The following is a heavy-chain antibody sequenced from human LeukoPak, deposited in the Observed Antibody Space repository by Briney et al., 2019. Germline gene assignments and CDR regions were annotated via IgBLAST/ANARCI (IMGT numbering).Heavy chain of an antibody. CDR2: ISYSGNT. Sequence: SETLSLTCSVSGGSINTFYWSWLRQPPGKGLVYIGYISYSGNTNYNPSLKSRATISGDTSKNQFSLKLSSVTAADTAVYYCASSPRGTEYFHRWGEGTLVTVSS. CDR3: ASSPRGTEYFHR. V-gene: IGHV4-59*08. J-gene: IGHJ1*01. CDR1: GGSINTFY. D-gene: IGHD3-10*01.